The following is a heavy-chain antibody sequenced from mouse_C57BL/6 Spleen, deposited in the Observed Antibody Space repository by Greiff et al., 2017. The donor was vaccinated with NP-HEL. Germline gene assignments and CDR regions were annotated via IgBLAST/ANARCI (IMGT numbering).Heavy chain of an antibody. CDR3: SRFPPTGFHY. D-gene: IGHD1-1*01. CDR1: GYTFTSYW. Sequence: QVQLQQPGAELVKPGASVKLSCKASGYTFTSYWMHWVKQRPGQGLEWIGMIHPNSGSTNYNEKFKSKATLTVDKSSSPAYMQLSSLTSEDSSVYYCSRFPPTGFHYWGQGTTLTVSS. J-gene: IGHJ2*01. V-gene: IGHV1-64*01. CDR2: IHPNSGST.